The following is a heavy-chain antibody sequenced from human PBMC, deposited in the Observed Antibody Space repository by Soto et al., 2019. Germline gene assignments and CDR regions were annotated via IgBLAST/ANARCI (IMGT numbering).Heavy chain of an antibody. CDR1: GGSISNDHW. Sequence: QVQLQESGPGLAKPSGTLSLTCAVSGGSISNDHWWSWVRQPPGKGLEWIGEIHHSGITNYNPSLKSRVTRSVDKSKNQFSLELDSVTAADTAVYYCASRSYYYASSAYYAGWGQGTLVTISS. CDR2: IHHSGIT. V-gene: IGHV4-4*02. J-gene: IGHJ4*02. D-gene: IGHD3-22*01. CDR3: ASRSYYYASSAYYAG.